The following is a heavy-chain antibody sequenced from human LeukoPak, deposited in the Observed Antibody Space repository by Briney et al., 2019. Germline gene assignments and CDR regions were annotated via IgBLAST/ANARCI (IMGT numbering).Heavy chain of an antibody. J-gene: IGHJ2*01. D-gene: IGHD3-22*01. CDR3: ARDLTHYDTEGPNRVWYFDL. V-gene: IGHV1-69*05. CDR2: IIPIFGTA. Sequence: SVKVSCKASGGTFSRYAISWVRQAPGQGLEWMGGIIPIFGTANYAQKFQGRVTITTDESTSTAYMELSSLRSEDTAVYYCARDLTHYDTEGPNRVWYFDLWGRGTLVTVSS. CDR1: GGTFSRYA.